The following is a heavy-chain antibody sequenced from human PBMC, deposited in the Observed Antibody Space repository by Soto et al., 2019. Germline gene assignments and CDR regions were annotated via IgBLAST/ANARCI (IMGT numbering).Heavy chain of an antibody. J-gene: IGHJ4*02. CDR1: GFTCSNYW. D-gene: IGHD6-25*01. Sequence: EVQLVESGGALVQPGGSLRLTCATSGFTCSNYWMTWVRQAPGKGLEWVANINKDGSQKSFVDSVKGRFTISRDNAKSSLYLQMNSLRAEDTAIYYCVKEIAAAQWGQGTLVTVSS. V-gene: IGHV3-7*01. CDR2: INKDGSQK. CDR3: VKEIAAAQ.